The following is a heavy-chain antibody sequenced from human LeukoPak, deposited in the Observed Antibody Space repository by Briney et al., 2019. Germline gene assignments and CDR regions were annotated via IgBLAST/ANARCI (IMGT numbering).Heavy chain of an antibody. CDR3: ARALYDSSGYYFDY. CDR2: ISNSGSTR. CDR1: GFTFSSND. Sequence: GGSLRLSCEDSGFTFSSNDMNWVRQAPGKELEWVSYISNSGSTRYYADSVKGRFTISRDNAKNSLYLQMNSLRAEDTAVYYCARALYDSSGYYFDYWGQGTLVTVSS. D-gene: IGHD3-22*01. J-gene: IGHJ4*02. V-gene: IGHV3-48*03.